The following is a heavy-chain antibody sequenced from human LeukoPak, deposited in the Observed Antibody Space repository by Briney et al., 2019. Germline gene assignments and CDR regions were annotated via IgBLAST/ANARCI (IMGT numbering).Heavy chain of an antibody. D-gene: IGHD6-6*01. V-gene: IGHV1-69*05. J-gene: IGHJ5*02. CDR2: IIPIFGTA. CDR1: GGTFSSYA. Sequence: ASVKVSCKASGGTFSSYAISWVRQAPGQGLEWMGGIIPIFGTANYAQKFQGRVTITTDESTSTAYMELSSLRSEDTAVYYCATRTYSSIAARPTPMEFDPWGQGTLVTVSS. CDR3: ATRTYSSIAARPTPMEFDP.